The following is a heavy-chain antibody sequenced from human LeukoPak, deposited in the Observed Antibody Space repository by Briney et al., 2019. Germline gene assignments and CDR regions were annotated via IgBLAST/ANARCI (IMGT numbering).Heavy chain of an antibody. Sequence: SETLSLTCTISGGSINAYYWGWIRQPPGKGLEWIGSIYYSGTTYYNPSLKSRVTISVDTSKNQFSLKLSSVTAADTAVYYCARPSSSWYRGFDPWGQGTLVTVS. CDR1: GGSINAYY. J-gene: IGHJ5*02. CDR3: ARPSSSWYRGFDP. D-gene: IGHD6-13*01. V-gene: IGHV4-39*07. CDR2: IYYSGTT.